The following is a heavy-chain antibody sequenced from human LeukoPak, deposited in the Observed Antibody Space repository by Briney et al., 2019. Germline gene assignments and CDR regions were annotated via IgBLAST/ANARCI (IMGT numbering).Heavy chain of an antibody. CDR1: GFSFSAYS. Sequence: GGSLRLSCAASGFSFSAYSMNWVRQAPGKGLEWVSYISSGSSTIYYADSVKGRFTISRDNAKNSLYLQMNSLRAEDTALYYCAAGDRNGWYFDYWGQGTLVTVSS. D-gene: IGHD6-19*01. J-gene: IGHJ4*02. CDR2: ISSGSSTI. V-gene: IGHV3-48*01. CDR3: AAGDRNGWYFDY.